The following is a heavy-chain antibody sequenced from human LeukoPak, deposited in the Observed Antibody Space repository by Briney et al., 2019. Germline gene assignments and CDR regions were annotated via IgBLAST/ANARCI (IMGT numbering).Heavy chain of an antibody. CDR1: GGSISSYY. CDR3: ARDRRKWELLYFDY. CDR2: IYYSGST. D-gene: IGHD1-26*01. Sequence: SETLSLTCTVSGGSISSYYWSWIRQPPGKGLEWIGYIYYSGSTNYNPSPKSRVTISVDTSKNQFSLKLSSVTAADTAVYYCARDRRKWELLYFDYWGQGTLVTVSS. J-gene: IGHJ4*02. V-gene: IGHV4-59*01.